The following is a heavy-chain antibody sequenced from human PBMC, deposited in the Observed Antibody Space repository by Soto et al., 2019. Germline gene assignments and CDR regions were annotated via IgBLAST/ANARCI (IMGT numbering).Heavy chain of an antibody. CDR2: SYYSGST. CDR3: ARGSYFYYDNSGYFDY. V-gene: IGHV4-31*03. D-gene: IGHD3-22*01. CDR1: GDSISSGGHY. Sequence: QVQLQESGPGLVKPSQTLSLTCTVSGDSISSGGHYWSWIRQHPGKGLEWIGYSYYSGSTYYNPSLKSRVTISVDTSQNQFSLKLISVTAADTAVYSCARGSYFYYDNSGYFDYWGQGTLVTVSS. J-gene: IGHJ4*02.